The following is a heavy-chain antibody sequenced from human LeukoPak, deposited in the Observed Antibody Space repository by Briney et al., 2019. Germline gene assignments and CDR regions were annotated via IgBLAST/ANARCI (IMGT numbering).Heavy chain of an antibody. CDR1: GYTFTSYD. J-gene: IGHJ6*03. CDR2: MNPNSGNT. Sequence: RASVKVSCKASGYTFTSYDINWVRQATGQGLEWMGWMNPNSGNTGYAQKFQGRVTITRNTSISTVYMELSSLRSEDTAVYYCARVAGSYHYYYYYYMDVWGKGTTVTVSS. CDR3: ARVAGSYHYYYYYYMDV. D-gene: IGHD1-26*01. V-gene: IGHV1-8*03.